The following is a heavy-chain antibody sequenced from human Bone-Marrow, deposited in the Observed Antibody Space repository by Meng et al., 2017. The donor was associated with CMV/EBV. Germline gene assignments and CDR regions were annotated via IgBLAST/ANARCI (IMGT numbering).Heavy chain of an antibody. CDR3: ARDGRWVRGVTSRLDY. CDR2: IYHSGST. CDR1: VGSISSSNW. D-gene: IGHD3-10*01. J-gene: IGHJ4*02. V-gene: IGHV4-4*02. Sequence: VGSISSSNWWSWVRQPPGKGLEWIGEIYHSGSTNYNPSLKSRVTISVDKSKNQFSLKLSSVTAADTAVYYCARDGRWVRGVTSRLDYWGQGTLVTVSS.